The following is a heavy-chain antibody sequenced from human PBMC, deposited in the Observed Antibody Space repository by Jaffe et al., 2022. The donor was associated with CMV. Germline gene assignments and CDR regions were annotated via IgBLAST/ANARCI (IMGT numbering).Heavy chain of an antibody. CDR2: ISYDGSNK. J-gene: IGHJ6*02. CDR3: AKDRHYDFWSGYYGGMDV. CDR1: GFTFSSYG. V-gene: IGHV3-30*18. Sequence: QVQLVESGGGVVQPGRSLRLSCAASGFTFSSYGMHWVRQAPGKGLEWVAVISYDGSNKYYADSVKGRFTISRDNSKNTLYLQMNSLRAEDTAVYYCAKDRHYDFWSGYYGGMDVWGQGTTVTVSS. D-gene: IGHD3-3*01.